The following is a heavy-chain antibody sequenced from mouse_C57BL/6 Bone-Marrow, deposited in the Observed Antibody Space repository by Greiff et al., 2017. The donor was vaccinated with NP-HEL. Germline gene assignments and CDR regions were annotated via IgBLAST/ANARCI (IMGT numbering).Heavy chain of an antibody. V-gene: IGHV1-55*01. CDR1: GYTFTSYW. CDR2: IYPGSGST. J-gene: IGHJ2*01. Sequence: QVQLQQPGAELVKPGASVKMSCKASGYTFTSYWITWVKQRPGQGLEWIGDIYPGSGSTNYNEKFKSKATLTVDTSSSTAYMQLSSLTSEDSAVYYGARVGIWHYDGSPCDYWGQGTTLTVSS. D-gene: IGHD1-1*01. CDR3: ARVGIWHYDGSPCDY.